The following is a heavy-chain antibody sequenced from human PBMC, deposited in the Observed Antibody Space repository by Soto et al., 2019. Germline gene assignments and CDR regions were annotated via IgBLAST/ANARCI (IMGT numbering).Heavy chain of an antibody. CDR2: IYYSGST. Sequence: SETLSLTCTVSGGSISSYYWSWIRQPPGKGLEWIGYIYYSGSTNYNPSLKSRVTISVDTSKNQFSLKLSSVTAADTAVYYCARVTCYYDSSGYYAYFDYWGQGTLVTVSS. D-gene: IGHD3-22*01. CDR3: ARVTCYYDSSGYYAYFDY. V-gene: IGHV4-59*01. CDR1: GGSISSYY. J-gene: IGHJ4*02.